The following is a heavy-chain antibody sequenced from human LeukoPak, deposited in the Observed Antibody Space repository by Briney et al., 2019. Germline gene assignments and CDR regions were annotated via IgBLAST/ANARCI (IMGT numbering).Heavy chain of an antibody. D-gene: IGHD3-22*01. V-gene: IGHV4-39*07. CDR1: GGSISSSSYY. CDR2: IYYSGTT. CDR3: ARAPSEAVVVSNFDY. J-gene: IGHJ4*02. Sequence: PSETLSLTCTVSGGSISSSSYYWGWIRQPPGKGLEWIGSIYYSGTTYYNPSLKSRVTISVDTSKNQFSLKLSSVTAADTAVYYCARAPSEAVVVSNFDYWGQGTLVTASS.